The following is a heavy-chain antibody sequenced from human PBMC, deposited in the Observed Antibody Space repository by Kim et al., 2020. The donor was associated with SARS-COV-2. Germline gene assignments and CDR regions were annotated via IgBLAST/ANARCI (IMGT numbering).Heavy chain of an antibody. CDR2: IYYSGST. CDR3: ARQTYDSSGYYPDY. J-gene: IGHJ4*02. D-gene: IGHD3-22*01. CDR1: GGSISSSSYY. Sequence: SETLSLTCTVSGGSISSSSYYWGWIRQPPGKGLGWIGSIYYSGSTYYNPSLKSRVTISVDTSKNQFSLKLSSVTAADTAVYYCARQTYDSSGYYPDYWGQGTLVTVSS. V-gene: IGHV4-39*01.